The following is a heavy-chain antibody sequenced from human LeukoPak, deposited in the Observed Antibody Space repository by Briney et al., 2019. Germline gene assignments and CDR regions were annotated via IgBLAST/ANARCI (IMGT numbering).Heavy chain of an antibody. J-gene: IGHJ4*02. D-gene: IGHD4-23*01. CDR1: GHTFTGYY. Sequence: ASVKVSCKASGHTFTGYYMHWVRQAPGQGLEWMGWINPNSGGTNYAQKFQGRVTMTRDTSISTAYMELSRLRSDDTAVYYCARVRSYGGKGFGLDYWGQGTLVTVSS. CDR2: INPNSGGT. V-gene: IGHV1-2*02. CDR3: ARVRSYGGKGFGLDY.